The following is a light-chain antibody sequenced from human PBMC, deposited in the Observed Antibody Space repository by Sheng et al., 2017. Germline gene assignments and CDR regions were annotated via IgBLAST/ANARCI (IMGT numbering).Light chain of an antibody. CDR3: QQRTNWPLT. CDR1: QTVRSNY. CDR2: GAS. J-gene: IGKJ4*01. V-gene: IGKV3-11*01. Sequence: EIVLTQSPGTLSLSPGERATLSCRASQTVRSNYLAWYQQKPGQAPRLLIHGASTRATGIPARFSGSGSGTDFTLTISSLEPEDFAVYYCQQRTNWPLTFGGGPKVEIK.